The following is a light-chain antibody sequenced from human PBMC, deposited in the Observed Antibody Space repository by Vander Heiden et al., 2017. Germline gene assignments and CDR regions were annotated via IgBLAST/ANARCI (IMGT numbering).Light chain of an antibody. CDR3: QSYDSSLSGHVV. J-gene: IGLJ2*01. V-gene: IGLV1-40*01. Sequence: QPVLTPPPPVSRAPGQTLTIACTGSTPTIRAGDDVHWYQQLQGTAPNLLIYNNIDRPSGVPDRFSGSRSGTSASLAITGLQTEDKADYYCQSYDSSLSGHVVFGGGTKLTVL. CDR2: NNI. CDR1: TPTIRAGDD.